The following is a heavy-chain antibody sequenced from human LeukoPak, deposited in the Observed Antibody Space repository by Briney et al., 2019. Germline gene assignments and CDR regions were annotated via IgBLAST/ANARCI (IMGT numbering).Heavy chain of an antibody. Sequence: GGSLRLSCAASGFSVNNNYVDWVRQAPGKGLEWVAGILYDGSEEYKDSVKGRFTISRDNFKNTVFLQMSSLRVEDSAMYFCGRSRDGYYHGTQWGQGTLVTVSS. CDR3: GRSRDGYYHGTQ. V-gene: IGHV3-30*03. CDR2: ILYDGSEE. D-gene: IGHD5-24*01. CDR1: GFSVNNNY. J-gene: IGHJ4*02.